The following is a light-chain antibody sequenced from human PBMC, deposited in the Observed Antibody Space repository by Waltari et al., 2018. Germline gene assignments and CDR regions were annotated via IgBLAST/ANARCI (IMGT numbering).Light chain of an antibody. Sequence: QSVLTPPPSASGTPGQRVTISCSGSSSTLGRSSVYWYQQLPGTAPKLLIYRNNQRPSGVPDRFSGSKSGTSASLAISGLRSEDEADYYCASWDDNLSGWVFGGGTKLTVL. J-gene: IGLJ3*02. V-gene: IGLV1-47*01. CDR2: RNN. CDR1: SSTLGRSS. CDR3: ASWDDNLSGWV.